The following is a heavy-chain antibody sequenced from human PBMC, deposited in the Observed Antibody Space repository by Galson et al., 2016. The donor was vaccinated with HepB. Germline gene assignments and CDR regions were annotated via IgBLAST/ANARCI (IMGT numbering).Heavy chain of an antibody. Sequence: SLRLSCAASGFTFSTNAMNWVRQAPGKGLEWVSSISDSGSSTSYADSVKGRFTISRDNSKNTLYLQMNSLRAEDTAIYYCANQHTTGWYSCLTHWGQGTLVTVSS. J-gene: IGHJ4*02. CDR1: GFTFSTNA. CDR3: ANQHTTGWYSCLTH. V-gene: IGHV3-23*01. CDR2: ISDSGSST. D-gene: IGHD6-19*01.